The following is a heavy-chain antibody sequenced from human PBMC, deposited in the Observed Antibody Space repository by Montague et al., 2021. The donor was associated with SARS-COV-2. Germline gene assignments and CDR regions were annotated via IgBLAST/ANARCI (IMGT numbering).Heavy chain of an antibody. Sequence: SETLSLTCTVSGGSISSSNYYWDWIRQPPGKGLEWIGSIYDSGSTYYNPSLKSRVTISVDTSTNHFSLKLSSVTAADTAVYYCARRGRKLLPVATTIGGFDIWGQGTIVTVSS. CDR2: IYDSGST. D-gene: IGHD5-12*01. CDR1: GGSISSSNYY. CDR3: ARRGRKLLPVATTIGGFDI. V-gene: IGHV4-39*02. J-gene: IGHJ3*02.